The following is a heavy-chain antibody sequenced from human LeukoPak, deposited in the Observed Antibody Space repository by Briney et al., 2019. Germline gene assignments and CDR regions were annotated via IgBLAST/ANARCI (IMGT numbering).Heavy chain of an antibody. CDR3: AMSIVMDADDAFDI. CDR2: IYTSGST. D-gene: IGHD6-6*01. CDR1: GGSISSGNYY. V-gene: IGHV4-61*02. J-gene: IGHJ3*02. Sequence: SETLSLTCSVSGGSISSGNYYWSWIRQPAGKGLEWIGRIYTSGSTNYNPSLKRRLTMSVDTSKNQFSQKLSSVTAADTAVYYCAMSIVMDADDAFDIWGQGTLVTVSS.